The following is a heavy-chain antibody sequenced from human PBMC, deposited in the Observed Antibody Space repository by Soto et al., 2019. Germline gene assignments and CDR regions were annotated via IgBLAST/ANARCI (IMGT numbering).Heavy chain of an antibody. J-gene: IGHJ4*02. V-gene: IGHV4-31*03. D-gene: IGHD2-15*01. Sequence: PSETLSLTCTVSGGSISSGGYYLRWIRQHPGKGLEWIGYIYYSGSTYYNPSLKSRVTISVDTSKNQFSLKLSSVTAADTAVYYCARVNLDGRLLPRYYFDYWGQGTLVTVSS. CDR3: ARVNLDGRLLPRYYFDY. CDR1: GGSISSGGYY. CDR2: IYYSGST.